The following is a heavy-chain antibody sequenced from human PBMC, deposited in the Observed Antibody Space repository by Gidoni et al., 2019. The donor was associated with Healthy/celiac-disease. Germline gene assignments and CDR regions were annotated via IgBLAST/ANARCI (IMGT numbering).Heavy chain of an antibody. CDR2: INHSGST. CDR3: ARGRPLTGYSSGWYSPQPLDY. Sequence: QVQLQQWGAGLLKPSETLSLTCAVYGGSFSGYYWSWIRQPPGKGLEWIGEINHSGSTNYNPSLKSRVTISVDTSKNQFSLKLSSVTAADTAVYYCARGRPLTGYSSGWYSPQPLDYWGQGTLVTVSS. D-gene: IGHD6-19*01. CDR1: GGSFSGYY. J-gene: IGHJ4*02. V-gene: IGHV4-34*01.